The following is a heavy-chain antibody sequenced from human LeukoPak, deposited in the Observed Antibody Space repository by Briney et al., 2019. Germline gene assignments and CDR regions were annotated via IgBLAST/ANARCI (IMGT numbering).Heavy chain of an antibody. CDR2: ISSSSTYI. D-gene: IGHD2-15*01. J-gene: IGHJ4*02. Sequence: GGSLRLSCAASGFTFRSYSMKWVRQAPGKGLEWVSSISSSSTYIYYEDSTKGRFTISRDNAKNSLYLQMNSLRAEDTALYYCAREASGGYWIDYRGQGTLVTVSS. CDR1: GFTFRSYS. V-gene: IGHV3-21*01. CDR3: AREASGGYWIDY.